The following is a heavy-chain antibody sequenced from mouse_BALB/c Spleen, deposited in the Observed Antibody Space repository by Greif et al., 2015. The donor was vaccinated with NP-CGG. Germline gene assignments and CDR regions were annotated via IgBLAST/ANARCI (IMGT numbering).Heavy chain of an antibody. V-gene: IGHV5-17*02. J-gene: IGHJ2*01. CDR3: ARLFDY. Sequence: EVHLVESGGGLVQPGGSRKLSCAASGFTFSSFGMHWVRQAPEKGLEWVAYISSGSSTIYYADTVKGRFTISRDNPKNILFLQMTGLRSEDTAMYYCARLFDYWGQGTTLTVSS. CDR2: ISSGSSTI. CDR1: GFTFSSFG.